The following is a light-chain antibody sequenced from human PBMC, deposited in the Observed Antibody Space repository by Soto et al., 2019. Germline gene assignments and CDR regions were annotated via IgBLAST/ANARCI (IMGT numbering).Light chain of an antibody. CDR1: QGITND. Sequence: TNPPPTLPAPVADRVTITCLASQGITNDLGWYQQKPGKAPTLLIYAASSLQSGVPSRFSGSGSGTDFPLTISSLQPEDFAPYYCQHAKSLPITSCQGTRLEIK. CDR3: QHAKSLPIT. CDR2: AAS. J-gene: IGKJ5*01. V-gene: IGKV1-6*01.